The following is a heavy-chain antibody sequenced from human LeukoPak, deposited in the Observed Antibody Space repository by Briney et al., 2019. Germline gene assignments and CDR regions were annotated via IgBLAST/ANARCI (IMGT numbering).Heavy chain of an antibody. D-gene: IGHD3-3*01. CDR3: ARGGITTFGVVTPRYNWFDP. CDR2: IIPIFGTA. CDR1: GGTFSSYA. V-gene: IGHV1-69*13. J-gene: IGHJ5*02. Sequence: GASVKVSCKASGGTFSSYAISWVRQAPGQGLEWMGGIIPIFGTANYAQKFQGRVTITADESTSTAYMELSSLRSEDTAVYYCARGGITTFGVVTPRYNWFDPWGQGTLVTVSS.